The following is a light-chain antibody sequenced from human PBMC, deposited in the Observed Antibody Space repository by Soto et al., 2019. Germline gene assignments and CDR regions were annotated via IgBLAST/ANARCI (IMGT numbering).Light chain of an antibody. Sequence: DIQLTQSTSTLSASVGDRVTIICRASQSISRGLAWYQQKPGKAPKALIYDASTLRSGVPSRFSGGGSGTEFTLTISSLQPDDFATYYCQQYNTYSNFGQGTRREIK. CDR1: QSISRG. CDR3: QQYNTYSN. CDR2: DAS. V-gene: IGKV1-5*02. J-gene: IGKJ5*01.